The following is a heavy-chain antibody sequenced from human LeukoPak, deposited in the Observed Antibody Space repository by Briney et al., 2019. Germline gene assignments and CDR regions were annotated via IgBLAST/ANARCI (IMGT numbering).Heavy chain of an antibody. CDR1: GYTFTSYY. D-gene: IGHD3-10*01. Sequence: GASVKVSCKASGYTFTSYYMHWVRQAPGQGLEWMGIINPSGGSTSYAQKFQGRVTMTRDTSTSTVYMELSSLRFEDTAVYYCARSSMVRGVIITSNVDAFDVWGQGTMVTVSS. J-gene: IGHJ3*01. CDR2: INPSGGST. V-gene: IGHV1-46*01. CDR3: ARSSMVRGVIITSNVDAFDV.